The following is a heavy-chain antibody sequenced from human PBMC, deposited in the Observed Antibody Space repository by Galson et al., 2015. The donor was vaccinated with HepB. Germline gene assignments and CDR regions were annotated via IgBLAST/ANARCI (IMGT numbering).Heavy chain of an antibody. V-gene: IGHV3-48*02. CDR3: ARGTVVTSYDAFDI. Sequence: SLRLSCAVSGFNFSSYSINWVRQAPGKGLEWVSYISSSSNTMYHADSVKGRFTISRDNVKNSLYLQMNSLRDEDTAVYYCARGTVVTSYDAFDIWGQGTKVTVSS. D-gene: IGHD4-23*01. CDR1: GFNFSSYS. CDR2: ISSSSNTM. J-gene: IGHJ3*02.